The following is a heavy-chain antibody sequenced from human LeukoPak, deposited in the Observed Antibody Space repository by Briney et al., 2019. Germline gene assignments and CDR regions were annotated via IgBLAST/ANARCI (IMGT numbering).Heavy chain of an antibody. J-gene: IGHJ6*02. CDR2: INCATGKT. V-gene: IGHV1-3*01. Sequence: ASVKVSCKASGYTFTGHALHWVRQTPGEGLEWMAWINCATGKTEYSQNFEARVTVTRDTSASTVYMELSGLRSEDTAVYYCARSILIVPNTSYCYYYMDVWGQGTTVIVSS. D-gene: IGHD2/OR15-2a*01. CDR3: ARSILIVPNTSYCYYYMDV. CDR1: GYTFTGHA.